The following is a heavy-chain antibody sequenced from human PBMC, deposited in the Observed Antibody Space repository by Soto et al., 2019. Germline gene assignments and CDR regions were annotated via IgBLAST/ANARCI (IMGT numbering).Heavy chain of an antibody. J-gene: IGHJ3*02. V-gene: IGHV3-30-3*01. D-gene: IGHD4-17*01. CDR1: GFTFSSYA. CDR2: ISYDGSNK. Sequence: LRLSCAASGFTFSSYAMHWVRQAPGKGLEWVAVISYDGSNKYYADSVKGRFTISRDNSKNTLYLQMNSLRAEDTAVYYCARDYGGNSELYAFDIWGQGTMVTVSS. CDR3: ARDYGGNSELYAFDI.